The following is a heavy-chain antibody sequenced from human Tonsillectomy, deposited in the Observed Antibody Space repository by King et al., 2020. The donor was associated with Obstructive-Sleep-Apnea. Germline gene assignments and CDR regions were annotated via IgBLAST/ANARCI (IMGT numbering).Heavy chain of an antibody. J-gene: IGHJ4*02. D-gene: IGHD6-19*01. CDR1: GFSLSTRGMC. CDR2: IDWDDDE. CDR3: ARTQIAVAGNFDY. V-gene: IGHV2-70*04. Sequence: LTLKESGPALVKPTQTLTLTCTFSGFSLSTRGMCVSWIRQSPGKALEWLARIDWDDDEWYRISLKTRLTISKDTSKNQVVLTMTNMDPVDTATYYCARTQIAVAGNFDYWGQGTLITVSS.